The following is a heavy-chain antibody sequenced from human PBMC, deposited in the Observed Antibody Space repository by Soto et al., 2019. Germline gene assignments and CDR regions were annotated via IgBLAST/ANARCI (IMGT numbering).Heavy chain of an antibody. CDR1: GGTFSSYA. Sequence: QVQLVQSGAEVKKPGSSVKVSRKASGGTFSSYAISWVRQAPGQGLEWMGGIIPIFGTANYAQKFQGRVTITADESTSTAYMELSSLRSEDTAVYYCARGSFYGDYSWFDPWGQGTLVTVSS. V-gene: IGHV1-69*12. J-gene: IGHJ5*02. CDR2: IIPIFGTA. CDR3: ARGSFYGDYSWFDP. D-gene: IGHD4-17*01.